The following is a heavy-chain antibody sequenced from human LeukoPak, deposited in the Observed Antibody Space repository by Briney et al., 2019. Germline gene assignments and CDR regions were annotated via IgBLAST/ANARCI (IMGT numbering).Heavy chain of an antibody. V-gene: IGHV3-23*01. CDR1: GFTFSSYA. Sequence: GGSLRLSCAASGFTFSSYAMSWVRQAPGKGLEWVPAISGSGGSTYYADSVKGRFTISRDNSKNTLFLQMNSLRAEDTAIYYCARRGSGYHGMDVWGQGTTVTV. J-gene: IGHJ6*02. CDR2: ISGSGGST. CDR3: ARRGSGYHGMDV. D-gene: IGHD6-19*01.